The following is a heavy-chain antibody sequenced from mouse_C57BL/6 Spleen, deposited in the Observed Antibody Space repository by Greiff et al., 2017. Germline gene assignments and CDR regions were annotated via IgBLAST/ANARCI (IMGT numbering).Heavy chain of an antibody. Sequence: EVQGVESGGGLVKPGGSLKLSCAASGFTFSDYEMHWVRQTPEKGLEWVAYISSGSGTKYYTDTVKGRFTIAKDNSKNTLYLQMTSLRSEDTAIYYCARLGGSNDIYFDYWGQGTTLTVSS. CDR3: ARLGGSNDIYFDY. J-gene: IGHJ2*01. CDR2: ISSGSGTK. CDR1: GFTFSDYE. V-gene: IGHV5-17*01. D-gene: IGHD2-12*01.